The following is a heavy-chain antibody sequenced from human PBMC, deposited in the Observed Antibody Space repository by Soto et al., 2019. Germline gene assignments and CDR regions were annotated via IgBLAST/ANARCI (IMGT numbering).Heavy chain of an antibody. CDR2: ISNDGSNY. V-gene: IGHV3-30-3*01. D-gene: IGHD3-3*01. J-gene: IGHJ6*02. Sequence: QVQLVESGGGVVQPGRSLRLSCAASGFTFTSYAMHWVRQAPGKGLEWVAVISNDGSNYYYADSVRGRFTISRDNTKNTLFLQMSSLRGEDSGVYFCARGTTLAIFDYGMDVWGQGTTVNVSS. CDR3: ARGTTLAIFDYGMDV. CDR1: GFTFTSYA.